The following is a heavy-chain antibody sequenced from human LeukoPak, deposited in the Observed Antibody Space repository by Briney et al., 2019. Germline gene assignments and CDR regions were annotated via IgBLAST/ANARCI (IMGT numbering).Heavy chain of an antibody. CDR2: ISAYNGNT. Sequence: ASVKISCKASGYTFTSYGISWVRQAPGQGLEWMGWISAYNGNTNYAQKLQGRVTMTTDTSTSTAYMELRSLRSDDTAVYYCARIPSPTEQWRPYFDYWGQGTLVTVSS. V-gene: IGHV1-18*01. D-gene: IGHD6-19*01. CDR1: GYTFTSYG. J-gene: IGHJ4*02. CDR3: ARIPSPTEQWRPYFDY.